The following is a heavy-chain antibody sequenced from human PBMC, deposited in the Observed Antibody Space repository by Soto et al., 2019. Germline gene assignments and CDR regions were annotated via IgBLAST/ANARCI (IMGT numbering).Heavy chain of an antibody. J-gene: IGHJ4*02. CDR2: ISSSGSTI. CDR3: AYGGSCDY. V-gene: IGHV3-48*03. Sequence: EVQLVESGGGLVQPGGSLRLSCAASGFSFNTYEMNWVRQAPGKGLEWVSYISSSGSTIYYADSVKGRYTVSRDNGKNSLYLQMNSLRAEDTAVYYCAYGGSCDYWGQGTQVTVSS. D-gene: IGHD1-26*01. CDR1: GFSFNTYE.